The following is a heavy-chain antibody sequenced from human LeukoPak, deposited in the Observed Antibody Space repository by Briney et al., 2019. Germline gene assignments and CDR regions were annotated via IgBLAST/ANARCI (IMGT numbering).Heavy chain of an antibody. J-gene: IGHJ4*02. V-gene: IGHV3-48*04. CDR2: IGSSGTTT. CDR1: GFPFSNYS. Sequence: GGSLRLSCAASGFPFSNYSMNWVRQAPGKGLEWVSYIGSSGTTTYYADSVKGRFTISRDNAKNSLCLQMNHLRAEDTAVYYCASSRDNFGYWGQGTLVTVSS. CDR3: ASSRDNFGY. D-gene: IGHD5-24*01.